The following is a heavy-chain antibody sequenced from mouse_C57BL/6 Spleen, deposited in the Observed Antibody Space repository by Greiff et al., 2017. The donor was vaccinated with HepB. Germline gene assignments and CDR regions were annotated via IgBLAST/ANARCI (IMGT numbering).Heavy chain of an antibody. Sequence: VQLQQSGAELVRPGTSVKLSCKASGYTFTSYWMHWVKQRPGQGLEWIGVIDPSDSYTNYNQKFKGKATLTVDTSSSTAYMQLSSLTSEDSAVYYCANYDYDGAFDYWGQGTTLTVSS. V-gene: IGHV1-59*01. J-gene: IGHJ2*01. CDR3: ANYDYDGAFDY. D-gene: IGHD2-4*01. CDR1: GYTFTSYW. CDR2: IDPSDSYT.